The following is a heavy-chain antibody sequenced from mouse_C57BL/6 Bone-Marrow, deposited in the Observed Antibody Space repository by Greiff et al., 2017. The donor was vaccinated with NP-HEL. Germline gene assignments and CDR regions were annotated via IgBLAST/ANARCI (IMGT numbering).Heavy chain of an antibody. CDR1: GFNIKDDY. J-gene: IGHJ2*01. CDR3: TTGIIYYYGSSLYYVDY. CDR2: IDPENGDT. D-gene: IGHD1-1*01. Sequence: EVKLEESGAELVRPGASVKLSCTASGFNIKDDYMHWVKQRPEQGLEWIGWIDPENGDTEYASKFQGKATITADTSSNTAYLQLSSLTSEDTAVYYCTTGIIYYYGSSLYYVDYWGQGTTLTVSS. V-gene: IGHV14-4*01.